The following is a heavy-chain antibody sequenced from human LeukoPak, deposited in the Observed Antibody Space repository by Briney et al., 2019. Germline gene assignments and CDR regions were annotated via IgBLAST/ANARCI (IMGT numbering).Heavy chain of an antibody. CDR3: ARACGGGGCYLAAFDI. J-gene: IGHJ3*02. D-gene: IGHD2-15*01. Sequence: GGSLRLSCAASGFTFSAYEMNWVRQAPGKGLEWVAYISSTVSSIHYADSVKGRFTISRDNSKNTLYLQMSSLRGEDTAVYYCARACGGGGCYLAAFDIWGQGTMVTVSS. V-gene: IGHV3-48*03. CDR1: GFTFSAYE. CDR2: ISSTVSSI.